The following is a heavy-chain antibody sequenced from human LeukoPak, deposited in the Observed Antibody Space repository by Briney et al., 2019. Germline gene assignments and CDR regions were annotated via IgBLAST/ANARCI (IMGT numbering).Heavy chain of an antibody. CDR1: GFTVSSNY. V-gene: IGHV3-53*01. Sequence: GGSLRLSCAASGFTVSSNYMSWVRQAPGKGLEWVSVIYSGGSTYYADSVKGRFTISRDNSKNTLYPQMNSLRAEDTAVYYCARDMAGAFDIWGQGTMVTVSS. J-gene: IGHJ3*02. D-gene: IGHD3-10*01. CDR2: IYSGGST. CDR3: ARDMAGAFDI.